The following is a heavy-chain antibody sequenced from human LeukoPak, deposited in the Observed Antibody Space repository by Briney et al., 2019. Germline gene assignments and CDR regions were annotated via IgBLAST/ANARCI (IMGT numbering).Heavy chain of an antibody. CDR3: ARHGLESYGSGTKHTYYYYYYYMDV. D-gene: IGHD3-10*01. V-gene: IGHV5-51*01. Sequence: GESLKISCKGSGYSFTSCWIGWVRQMPGKGLEWVGIIYPGDSDTRNSPSFQGQVTISADKSISTAYLQWSSLKASDTAMYYCARHGLESYGSGTKHTYYYYYYYMDVWGKGTTVTVSS. J-gene: IGHJ6*03. CDR2: IYPGDSDT. CDR1: GYSFTSCW.